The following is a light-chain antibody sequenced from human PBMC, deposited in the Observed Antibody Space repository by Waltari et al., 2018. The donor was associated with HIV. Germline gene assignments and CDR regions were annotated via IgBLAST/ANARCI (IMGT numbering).Light chain of an antibody. CDR3: AAWNDRLSGYV. CDR2: TNN. V-gene: IGLV1-47*01. J-gene: IGLJ1*01. Sequence: QSVLTQPPSASGTPGQRVTIPCSGRSSNIGRNYVYCYQQLPGTAPKLLIYTNNQRPSGVPDRFSGAKSGTSASLAISGLRSEDEADYYCAAWNDRLSGYVFGTGTKVTV. CDR1: SSNIGRNY.